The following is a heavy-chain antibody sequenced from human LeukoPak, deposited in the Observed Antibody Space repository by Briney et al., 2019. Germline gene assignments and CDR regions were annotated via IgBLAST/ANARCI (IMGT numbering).Heavy chain of an antibody. CDR2: IYTSGST. CDR3: ARYEAVAGVFDF. D-gene: IGHD6-19*01. Sequence: PSQTLSPTCTVSGGSISSGTYYRNWIRQPAGKGLEWIGRIYTSGSTNYNPSLKSRVTISVDTSKNQFSLKLSSVTAADTAVYYCARYEAVAGVFDFWGQGTLVTVSS. J-gene: IGHJ4*02. CDR1: GGSISSGTYY. V-gene: IGHV4-61*02.